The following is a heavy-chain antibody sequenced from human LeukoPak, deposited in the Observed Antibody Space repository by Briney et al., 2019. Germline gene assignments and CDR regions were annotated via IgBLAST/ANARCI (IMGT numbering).Heavy chain of an antibody. CDR3: TYYDFWRQLED. Sequence: SETLSLTCAVCGGSFSGYYWSWIRQPPGKGLEWIGEINHSGSTNYNPSLKSRVTISVDTSKNQFSLKLSSVTAADTAVYYCTYYDFWRQLEDWGQGTLVTVSS. J-gene: IGHJ4*02. CDR1: GGSFSGYY. D-gene: IGHD3-3*01. CDR2: INHSGST. V-gene: IGHV4-34*01.